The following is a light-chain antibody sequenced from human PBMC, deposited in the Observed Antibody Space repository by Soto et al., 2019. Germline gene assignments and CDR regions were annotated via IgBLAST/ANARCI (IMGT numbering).Light chain of an antibody. CDR2: DAS. CDR3: QQHSTWLT. CDR1: QSVGTY. V-gene: IGKV3-11*01. Sequence: DILLTQSPSTLSLSPGDRATLSCRASQSVGTYLAWYQQKPGQAPRLLIYDASNRATGIPARFSGSGSGTDFTRTISILEPDDFAVYYCQQHSTWLTFGGGTKVEIK. J-gene: IGKJ4*01.